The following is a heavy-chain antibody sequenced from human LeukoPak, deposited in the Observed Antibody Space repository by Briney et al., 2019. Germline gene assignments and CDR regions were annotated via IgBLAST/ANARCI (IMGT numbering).Heavy chain of an antibody. CDR1: GFTFSSYG. Sequence: PGGSLRLSCAASGFTFSSYGMHWVRQAPGKGLDWVAVISYDGSNKYYADSVKGRFTISRDNSKNTLYLQMNSLRAEDTAVYYCARERRIAAAEGFDYWGQGTLVTVSS. CDR2: ISYDGSNK. CDR3: ARERRIAAAEGFDY. D-gene: IGHD6-13*01. V-gene: IGHV3-30*19. J-gene: IGHJ4*02.